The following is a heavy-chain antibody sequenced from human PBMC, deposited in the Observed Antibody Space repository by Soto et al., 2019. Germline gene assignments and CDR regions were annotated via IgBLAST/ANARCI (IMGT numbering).Heavy chain of an antibody. CDR1: GFTFSSYA. V-gene: IGHV3-23*01. D-gene: IGHD6-13*01. Sequence: GGSLRLSCEAPGFTFSSYAMSWVRQAPGKGLEWVSGISGGGSTTYYADSVKGRFTISRDNSKNTLYLQVNSLRAEDTAVYYCARDQAAGGTISRYFQDWGQGTLVTVS. CDR3: ARDQAAGGTISRYFQD. CDR2: ISGGGSTT. J-gene: IGHJ1*01.